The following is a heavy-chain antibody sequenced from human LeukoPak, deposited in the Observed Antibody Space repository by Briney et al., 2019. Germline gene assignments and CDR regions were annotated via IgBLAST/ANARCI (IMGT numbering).Heavy chain of an antibody. CDR2: ISGGVGTI. Sequence: PGGSLRLSCAASGFSVNTYAMFWIRQAPGKGLEWVSGISGGVGTIYYADSVKGRFTISRDNSKNTLYLQMNSLRAEDTAVYYCTTDQGRRWERWLQLVYFDYWGQETLVTVSS. V-gene: IGHV3-23*01. J-gene: IGHJ4*02. D-gene: IGHD5-24*01. CDR3: TTDQGRRWERWLQLVYFDY. CDR1: GFSVNTYA.